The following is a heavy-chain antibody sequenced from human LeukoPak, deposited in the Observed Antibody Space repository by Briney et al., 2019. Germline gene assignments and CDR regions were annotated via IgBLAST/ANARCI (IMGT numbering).Heavy chain of an antibody. D-gene: IGHD6-19*01. CDR2: VSSGGTT. Sequence: GGSLRLSCAVSGFTVSDNYMSWVRQAPGKGLEWVSVVSSGGTTYHADSVKGRFNISRHNPNNTLFLQMNSLRAEDTAVYYCARVRTGYSSGWYSSFRFDPWGQGTLVTVSS. CDR1: GFTVSDNY. V-gene: IGHV3-53*04. J-gene: IGHJ5*02. CDR3: ARVRTGYSSGWYSSFRFDP.